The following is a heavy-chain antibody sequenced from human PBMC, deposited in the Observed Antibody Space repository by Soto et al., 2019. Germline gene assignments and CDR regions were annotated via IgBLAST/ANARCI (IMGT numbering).Heavy chain of an antibody. CDR2: ISHDGSNK. V-gene: IGHV3-30*18. J-gene: IGHJ6*02. Sequence: QVQLVESGGGVVQPGRSLRLSCAASGFTFSSYGMHWVRQAPGKGLEWVAVISHDGSNKYFADSVKGRFTISRDNSQNTLYLQMNSLRAEDTAVYYCAKHLIAVAGYLHGMDVWGHGTTVTVSS. CDR1: GFTFSSYG. D-gene: IGHD6-19*01. CDR3: AKHLIAVAGYLHGMDV.